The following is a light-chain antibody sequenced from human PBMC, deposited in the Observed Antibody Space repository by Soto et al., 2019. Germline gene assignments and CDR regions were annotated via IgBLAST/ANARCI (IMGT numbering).Light chain of an antibody. CDR3: QQAYSFPIT. CDR2: AAS. J-gene: IGKJ5*01. V-gene: IGKV1D-12*01. CDR1: QDIVAY. Sequence: DIQVTQSPSSVSASVGDRFTMTCPASQDIVAYLAWYQHKPGRAPELLISAASTLQSGVPSRFSGSGSGTDFTLTINSLQPEDFATYYCQQAYSFPITFGQGTRLE.